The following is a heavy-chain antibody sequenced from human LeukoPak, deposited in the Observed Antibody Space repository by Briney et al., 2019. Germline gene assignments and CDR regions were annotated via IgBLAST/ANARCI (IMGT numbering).Heavy chain of an antibody. V-gene: IGHV4-39*01. J-gene: IGHJ4*02. CDR1: GGSISSSSYY. CDR2: IYYSGNT. D-gene: IGHD2-21*01. CDR3: ARHKGTEVAIPPLLDH. Sequence: SETLSLTCTVSGGSISSSSYYWGWIRQPPGKGLEWIGTIYYSGNTYYNPSLKSRVTISVDTSKNQFSLKLSSVTAADTAVYYCARHKGTEVAIPPLLDHWGQGTLVTVSS.